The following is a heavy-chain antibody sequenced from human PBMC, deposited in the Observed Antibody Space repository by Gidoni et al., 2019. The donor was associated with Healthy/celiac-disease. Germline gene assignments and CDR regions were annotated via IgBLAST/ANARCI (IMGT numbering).Heavy chain of an antibody. V-gene: IGHV1-69*04. Sequence: QVQLVQSGAEVKKPGSSVKVSCKASGGTFSRYAISWVRQAPGQGLEWMGRIIPILGIANYAQKFQGRVTITADKSTSTAYMELSSLRSEDTAVYYCAKREGHDYYGSGSYLHYWGQGTLVTVSS. CDR1: GGTFSRYA. CDR2: IIPILGIA. CDR3: AKREGHDYYGSGSYLHY. J-gene: IGHJ4*02. D-gene: IGHD3-10*01.